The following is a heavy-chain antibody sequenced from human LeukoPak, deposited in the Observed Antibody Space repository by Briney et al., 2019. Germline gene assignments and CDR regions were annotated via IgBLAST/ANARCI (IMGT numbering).Heavy chain of an antibody. CDR1: GYSFTSYW. CDR3: ARLRPAELWFGELSTEPHREINWFDP. D-gene: IGHD3-10*01. CDR2: IYPGDSNT. V-gene: IGHV5-51*01. J-gene: IGHJ5*02. Sequence: GESLKISCKGFGYSFTSYWIGWVRQMPGKGLEWMGIIYPGDSNTRYSSSFQGQVTISADKSISTAYLQWSSLKASDTAMYYCARLRPAELWFGELSTEPHREINWFDPWGQGTLVTVSS.